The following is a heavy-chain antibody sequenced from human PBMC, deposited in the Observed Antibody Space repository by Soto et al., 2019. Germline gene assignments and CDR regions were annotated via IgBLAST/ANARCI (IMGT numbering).Heavy chain of an antibody. D-gene: IGHD1-7*01. CDR1: GFASYYYN. CDR3: AREGVTNYPDYYFAR. Sequence: GGSLILSCAASGFASYYYNMNWVRQAPGRGLEWVSSISGSGIDIHFTDSVKGRFTISRDNAKTSLYLQMDSLRPEDTAIYYCAREGVTNYPDYYFARSVHGALVTVSS. CDR2: ISGSGIDI. V-gene: IGHV3-21*01. J-gene: IGHJ4*01.